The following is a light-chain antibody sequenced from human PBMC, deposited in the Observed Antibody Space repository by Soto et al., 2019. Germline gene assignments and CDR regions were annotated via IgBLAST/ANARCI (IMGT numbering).Light chain of an antibody. CDR3: QHYLYWPLT. J-gene: IGKJ4*01. CDR2: DAS. CDR1: YDLSSR. Sequence: EIVMTQSPVTLSVSPGERATLSCSASYDLSSRLAWYQQKPGQAPRLLIYDASTRPTGVPARFSGSGSGTDFTLNISCLQSEDCAGYFCQHYLYWPLTFGVGTKVEIK. V-gene: IGKV3-15*01.